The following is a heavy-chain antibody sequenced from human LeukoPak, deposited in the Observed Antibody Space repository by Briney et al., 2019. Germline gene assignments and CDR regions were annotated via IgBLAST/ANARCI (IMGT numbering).Heavy chain of an antibody. D-gene: IGHD6-13*01. CDR3: ARGLIAAAETFDY. CDR1: GFTFSSHS. CDR2: ISSSSSYI. V-gene: IGHV3-21*01. J-gene: IGHJ4*02. Sequence: GGSLRLSCAASGFTFSSHSMNWVRQAPGKGLEWVSSISSSSSYIYYADSVKGRFTISRDNAKNSLYLQMNSLRAEDTAVYYCARGLIAAAETFDYWGQGTLVTVPS.